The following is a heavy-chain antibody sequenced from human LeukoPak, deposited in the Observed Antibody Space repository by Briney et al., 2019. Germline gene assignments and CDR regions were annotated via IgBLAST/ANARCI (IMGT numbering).Heavy chain of an antibody. Sequence: ASVKVSCKASGYTFTNYDIHWVRQAPGQGLQWMGRINPKSGGTHYAQKFEDRVTMTRDVFINTAYMELSRLRPDDTALYYCARNDNNYFGSGSYPPDYWGQGTLVIVSS. CDR2: INPKSGGT. CDR3: ARNDNNYFGSGSYPPDY. V-gene: IGHV1-2*06. D-gene: IGHD3-10*01. J-gene: IGHJ4*02. CDR1: GYTFTNYD.